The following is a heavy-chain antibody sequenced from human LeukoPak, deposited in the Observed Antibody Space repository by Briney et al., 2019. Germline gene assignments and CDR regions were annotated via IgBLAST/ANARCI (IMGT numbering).Heavy chain of an antibody. V-gene: IGHV4-59*01. CDR1: GGSFSGYY. J-gene: IGHJ5*02. Sequence: SETLSHTCAVYGGSFSGYYWSWIRQPPGKGLEWIGYIYYSGSTNYNPSLKSRVTISVDTSKNQFSLKLSSVTAADTAVYYCARDNSLLWFGELLANWFDPWGQGTLVTVSS. D-gene: IGHD3-10*01. CDR2: IYYSGST. CDR3: ARDNSLLWFGELLANWFDP.